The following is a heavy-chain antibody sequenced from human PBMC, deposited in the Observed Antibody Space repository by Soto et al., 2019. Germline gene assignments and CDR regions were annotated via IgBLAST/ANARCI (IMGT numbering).Heavy chain of an antibody. CDR1: GGSISSGDYY. J-gene: IGHJ4*02. D-gene: IGHD3-22*01. CDR3: ARDLYDSSGYYSTRFDY. Sequence: SETLSLTSTVSGGSISSGDYYWSWIRQPPGKGLEWIGYIYYSGSTYYNPPLKSRVTISVDTSKNQFSLKLSSVTAADTAVYYCARDLYDSSGYYSTRFDYWGQGTLVTVSS. CDR2: IYYSGST. V-gene: IGHV4-30-4*01.